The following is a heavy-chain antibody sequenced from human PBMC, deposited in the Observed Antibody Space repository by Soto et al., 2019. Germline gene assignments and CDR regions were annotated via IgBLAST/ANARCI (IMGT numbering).Heavy chain of an antibody. CDR1: GYTFTGYY. D-gene: IGHD1-7*01. CDR2: INPNSGGT. V-gene: IGHV1-2*04. CDR3: ARVDGWNYVGGFDY. J-gene: IGHJ4*02. Sequence: QVQLVQSGAEVKKPGASVKVSCKASGYTFTGYYMHWVRQAPGQGLVWMGWINPNSGGTNYAQKFQGWVTMPRDTSISTDYLELGRLRSDDTAVYYCARVDGWNYVGGFDYWGQGTLVTVSS.